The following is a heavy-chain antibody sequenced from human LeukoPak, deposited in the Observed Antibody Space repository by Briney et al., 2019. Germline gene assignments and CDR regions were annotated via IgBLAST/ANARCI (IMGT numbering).Heavy chain of an antibody. V-gene: IGHV3-74*01. J-gene: IGHJ4*02. CDR3: ARENGGLDY. D-gene: IGHD7-27*01. CDR2: VNSDGSST. Sequence: GESLKISCAASAFTFSRYWMHWVRQAPGKGLVWASRVNSDGSSTTYADSVKGRFTISRDNAKNTLYLQMNSLRAEDTAVYYCARENGGLDYWGQGTLVTVSS. CDR1: AFTFSRYW.